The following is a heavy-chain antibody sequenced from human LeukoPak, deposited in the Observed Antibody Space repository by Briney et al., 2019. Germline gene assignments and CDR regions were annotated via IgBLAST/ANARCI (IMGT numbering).Heavy chain of an antibody. Sequence: SQTLSLTCTVSGGSISSGGYYWSWIRQPPGKGLEWIGYIYYSGSTNYNPSLKSRVTISVDTSKNQFSLKLSSVTAADTAVYYCASRDGYNLPFDYWGQGTLVTVSS. J-gene: IGHJ4*02. V-gene: IGHV4-61*08. D-gene: IGHD5-12*01. CDR3: ASRDGYNLPFDY. CDR2: IYYSGST. CDR1: GGSISSGGYY.